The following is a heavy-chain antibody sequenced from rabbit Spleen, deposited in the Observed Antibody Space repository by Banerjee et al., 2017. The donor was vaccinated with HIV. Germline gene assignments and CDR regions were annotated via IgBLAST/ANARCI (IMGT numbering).Heavy chain of an antibody. CDR2: IDAGSSAFT. CDR1: GVSFSSNHY. V-gene: IGHV1S40*01. Sequence: QSLEESGGDLVTPGGTLTLTCTASGVSFSSNHYMCWVRQAPGKGLEWIACIDAGSSAFTYFASWAKGRFTCSKTSSTTVTLQMTSLTAADTATYFCARDSASSFSSYGMDLWGPGTLVTVS. J-gene: IGHJ6*01. CDR3: ARDSASSFSSYGMDL. D-gene: IGHD8-1*01.